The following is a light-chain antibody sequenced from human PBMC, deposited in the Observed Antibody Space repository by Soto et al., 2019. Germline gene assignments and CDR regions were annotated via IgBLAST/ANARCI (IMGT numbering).Light chain of an antibody. CDR2: GTS. CDR1: HSFSSSL. CDR3: QQFGASPPGS. V-gene: IGKV3-20*01. Sequence: EIVLSQSPGTLSLSPGERITLSCRASHSFSSSLLAWYQQKPGQAPSLLIYGTSTRATGIPDRFSGSGSSTDFTLTISRLEPEDFAVYYCQQFGASPPGSFGGGTRVQSK. J-gene: IGKJ4*01.